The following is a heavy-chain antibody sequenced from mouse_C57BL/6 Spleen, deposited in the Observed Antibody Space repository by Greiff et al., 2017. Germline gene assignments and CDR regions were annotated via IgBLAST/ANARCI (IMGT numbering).Heavy chain of an antibody. CDR2: FYPGSGSI. CDR1: GYTFTEYT. Sequence: QVHVKQSGAELVKPGASVKLSCKASGYTFTEYTIHWVKQRSGQGLEWIGWFYPGSGSIKYNEKLKDKATLTADKSSSTVNMELSRLTSEDSAVYFCARHGYCGKFWYFDVWGTGTTVTVSS. CDR3: ARHGYCGKFWYFDV. D-gene: IGHD2-1*01. V-gene: IGHV1-62-2*01. J-gene: IGHJ1*03.